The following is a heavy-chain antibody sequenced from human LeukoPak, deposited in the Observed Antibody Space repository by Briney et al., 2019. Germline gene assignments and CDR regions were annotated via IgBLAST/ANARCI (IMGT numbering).Heavy chain of an antibody. J-gene: IGHJ4*02. CDR2: INPNSGGT. CDR1: GYTFTGYY. Sequence: GASVKVSCKASGYTFTGYYMHWVRQAPGQGLEWMGWINPNSGGTNYAQDFHGRVTMTRDTSISTAYMELSRLRSDDTAVYYCARAVGYGSGTYRQYYFDYWGQGTLVTVSS. V-gene: IGHV1-2*02. D-gene: IGHD3-10*01. CDR3: ARAVGYGSGTYRQYYFDY.